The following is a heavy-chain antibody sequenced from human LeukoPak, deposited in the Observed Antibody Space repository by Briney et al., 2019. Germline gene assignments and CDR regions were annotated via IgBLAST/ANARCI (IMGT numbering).Heavy chain of an antibody. J-gene: IGHJ5*02. V-gene: IGHV4-34*01. Sequence: SETLSLTCAVYGGSFSDYYWSWIRQPPGKGLEWIGEIHHSGSTNYNPSLKSRVTISVDTSKNQFSLKLSSVTAADTAVYYCARDPLIAAAGTRAVWFDPWGQGTLVTVSS. CDR3: ARDPLIAAAGTRAVWFDP. CDR2: IHHSGST. CDR1: GGSFSDYY. D-gene: IGHD6-13*01.